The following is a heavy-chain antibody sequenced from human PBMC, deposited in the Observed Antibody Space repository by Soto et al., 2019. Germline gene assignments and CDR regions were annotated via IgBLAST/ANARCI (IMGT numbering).Heavy chain of an antibody. CDR3: ARVTQQLVPFGAFDI. CDR1: GFTVSSNY. J-gene: IGHJ3*02. CDR2: IYSGGRT. Sequence: EVQLVESGGGLVQPGGSLRLSCAASGFTVSSNYMSWVRQAPGKGLEWVSVIYSGGRTYYADSVKGRFTISRDNSKNTLYLQMNSLRAEDTAVYYCARVTQQLVPFGAFDIWGQGTMVTVSS. V-gene: IGHV3-66*01. D-gene: IGHD6-13*01.